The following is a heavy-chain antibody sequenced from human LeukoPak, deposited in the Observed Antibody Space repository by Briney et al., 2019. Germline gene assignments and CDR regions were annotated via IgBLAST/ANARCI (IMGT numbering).Heavy chain of an antibody. Sequence: GGSLRLSCSASGFTFSSYGMHWVRQAPGKGLEYVSAISSDGGSTYYADSVKCRFTISRDNSKNTLYLQVRSLRAEDTAVYYCVPLYHGGVAYWGQGTLVTVSS. J-gene: IGHJ4*02. V-gene: IGHV3-64D*06. CDR1: GFTFSSYG. CDR2: ISSDGGST. CDR3: VPLYHGGVAY. D-gene: IGHD3-16*02.